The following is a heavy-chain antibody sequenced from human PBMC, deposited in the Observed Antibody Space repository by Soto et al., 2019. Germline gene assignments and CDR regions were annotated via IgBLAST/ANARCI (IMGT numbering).Heavy chain of an antibody. CDR1: GFDFSRYG. Sequence: QVQLVASGGGVGQPGRSLRLSCEAPGFDFSRYGMHWVRQAPGKGLEWVSVILYDGSTKYYADSVKGRFTVSRDNSRNTLYLQMNSLRDEDTAVYYCARLKLVAGRNRFHPWGQGTLVTVSS. CDR3: ARLKLVAGRNRFHP. CDR2: ILYDGSTK. V-gene: IGHV3-33*01. J-gene: IGHJ5*02. D-gene: IGHD6-19*01.